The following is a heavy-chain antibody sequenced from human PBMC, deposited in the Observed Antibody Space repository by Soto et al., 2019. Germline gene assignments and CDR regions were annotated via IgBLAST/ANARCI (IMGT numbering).Heavy chain of an antibody. CDR1: GFTVSSNY. V-gene: IGHV3-66*01. J-gene: IGHJ6*03. Sequence: EVQLVESGGGLVQPGGSLRLSCAASGFTVSSNYMSWVRQAPGKGLEWVSVIYSGGSTYYADSVKGRFTISRDNSKNTLYLQMNSLRAEDTAVYYCASPRRGYYYMDDWGKGTTVTVSS. CDR3: ASPRRGYYYMDD. CDR2: IYSGGST.